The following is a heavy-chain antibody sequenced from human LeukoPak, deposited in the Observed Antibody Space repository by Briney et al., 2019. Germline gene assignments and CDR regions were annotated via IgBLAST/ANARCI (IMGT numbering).Heavy chain of an antibody. CDR3: ARDFWRHSVGWRRGTNWFDP. Sequence: GGSLRLSCAASGFTFSSYSMNWVRQAPGKGLEWVSSISSSSSYIYYADSVKGRFTISRDNSKNTLYLQMNSLRVEDTAVYYCARDFWRHSVGWRRGTNWFDPWGQGTLVTVSS. CDR1: GFTFSSYS. V-gene: IGHV3-21*01. J-gene: IGHJ5*02. CDR2: ISSSSSYI. D-gene: IGHD6-19*01.